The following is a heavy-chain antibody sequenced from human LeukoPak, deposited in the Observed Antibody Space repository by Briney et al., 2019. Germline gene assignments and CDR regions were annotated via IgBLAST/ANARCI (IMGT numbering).Heavy chain of an antibody. Sequence: GGSLRLSCAASGFSFSSYAMHWVRQAPGKGLEWVAFIQYHGSNKYYVDSVKGRFTISRDNSKNTLYLRMNSLRAEDTAVYYCAKKWSGDYDSSGVNDAFDIWGQGTMVTVSS. V-gene: IGHV3-30*02. D-gene: IGHD3-22*01. CDR3: AKKWSGDYDSSGVNDAFDI. CDR1: GFSFSSYA. J-gene: IGHJ3*02. CDR2: IQYHGSNK.